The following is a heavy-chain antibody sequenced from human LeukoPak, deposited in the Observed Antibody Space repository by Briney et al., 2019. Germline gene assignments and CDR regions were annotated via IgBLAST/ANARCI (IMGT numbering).Heavy chain of an antibody. J-gene: IGHJ4*01. CDR1: GRSISSSSYY. CDR3: PRHVLTAGTDY. Sequence: SEPLSHTYTLPGRSISSSSYYWGWLRHPPRKGLDWIGSIYYRASTYYNPSLKSPPTISVDTSKNQFSLTLSPVTAADTAVYYCPRHVLTAGTDYWGQGPLVTASS. V-gene: IGHV4-39*01. D-gene: IGHD7-27*01. CDR2: IYYRAST.